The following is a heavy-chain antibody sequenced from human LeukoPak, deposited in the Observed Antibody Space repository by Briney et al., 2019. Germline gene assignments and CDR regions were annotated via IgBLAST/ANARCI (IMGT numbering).Heavy chain of an antibody. Sequence: SVKVSCKASGGTFSSYAISWVRQAPGQGLEWMGGIIPIFGTANYAQKFQGRVMITTDESTSTAYMELSSLRSEDTAVYYCARGGPCSSTSCANYYYYMDVWGKGTTVTVSS. CDR2: IIPIFGTA. D-gene: IGHD2-2*01. J-gene: IGHJ6*03. CDR1: GGTFSSYA. CDR3: ARGGPCSSTSCANYYYYMDV. V-gene: IGHV1-69*05.